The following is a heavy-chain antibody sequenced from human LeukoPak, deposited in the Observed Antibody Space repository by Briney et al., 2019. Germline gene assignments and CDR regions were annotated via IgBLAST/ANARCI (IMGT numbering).Heavy chain of an antibody. CDR3: AKDRSPLAQYGIPPIDY. J-gene: IGHJ4*02. CDR1: GFTFSSYA. V-gene: IGHV3-23*01. CDR2: ISGSGGST. D-gene: IGHD2-21*01. Sequence: GGSLRLSCAASGFTFSSYAMSWVRQAPGKGLEWVSAISGSGGSTYYADSVKGRFTISRDNSKNTLYLQMNSLRAGDTAVYYCAKDRSPLAQYGIPPIDYWGQGTLVTVSS.